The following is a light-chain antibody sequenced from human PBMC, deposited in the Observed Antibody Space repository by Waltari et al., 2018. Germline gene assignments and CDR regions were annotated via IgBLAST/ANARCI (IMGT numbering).Light chain of an antibody. CDR2: GAS. V-gene: IGKV3-15*01. J-gene: IGKJ4*01. CDR3: QQYYNWPPLT. Sequence: EVVMTQSPATLSVSPGERATLSCRASQSVGTNLAWYQQKPGQAPRLLIHGASTRATGITARFSGSGSGTEFTLTISSLQSEDFAVYYCQQYYNWPPLTFGGGTTVEIK. CDR1: QSVGTN.